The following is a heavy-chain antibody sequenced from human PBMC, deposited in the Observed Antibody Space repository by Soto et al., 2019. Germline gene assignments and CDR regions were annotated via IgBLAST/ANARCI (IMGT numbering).Heavy chain of an antibody. CDR3: ARGAVAGRWSVSFDP. CDR2: INTTNGNT. J-gene: IGHJ5*02. V-gene: IGHV1-46*01. D-gene: IGHD6-19*01. Sequence: QVQLVQSGAEVKEPGASVKVSCEASGYTFTNYYVHWVRQAPGRGLEWMGIINTTNGNTAYAQTFQGRVTISRDTSTSTSHMDVSSLRSDDTAFYYCARGAVAGRWSVSFDPWGQGTLVTVSS. CDR1: GYTFTNYY.